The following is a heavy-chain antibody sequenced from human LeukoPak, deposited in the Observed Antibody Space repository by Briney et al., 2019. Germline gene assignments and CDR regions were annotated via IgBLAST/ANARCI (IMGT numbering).Heavy chain of an antibody. Sequence: SETLSLTCAVYGGSFSGYYWSWIRQPPGKGLEWIGEINHSGSTNYNPSLKSRVTISVDTSKNQFSLKLSSVTAADTAVYYCARARIAGTLIIDDYWGQGTLVTVSS. J-gene: IGHJ4*02. CDR1: GGSFSGYY. V-gene: IGHV4-34*01. CDR2: INHSGST. CDR3: ARARIAGTLIIDDY. D-gene: IGHD6-13*01.